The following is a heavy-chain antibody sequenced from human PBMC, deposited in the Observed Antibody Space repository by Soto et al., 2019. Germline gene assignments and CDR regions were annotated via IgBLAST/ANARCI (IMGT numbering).Heavy chain of an antibody. CDR3: ASPRQGNYDFLSGYYALDY. V-gene: IGHV4-39*01. D-gene: IGHD3-3*01. CDR1: VASISSSRSY. CDR2: FYYTGGT. Sequence: SETLSLTCTVSVASISSSRSYWGWVRQPPGKGLEWIVSFYYTGGTYSTYYNPSLKSRVTISVDTSKSQFSLNLRSVTAADTAVYYCASPRQGNYDFLSGYYALDYWGQGTLVTVSS. J-gene: IGHJ4*02.